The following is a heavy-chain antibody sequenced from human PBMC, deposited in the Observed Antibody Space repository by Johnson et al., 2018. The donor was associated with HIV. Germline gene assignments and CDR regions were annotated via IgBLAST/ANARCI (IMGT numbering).Heavy chain of an antibody. Sequence: VHLVESGGGLVQPGGSLRLSCAASGFTFSSYAMKWVRQAPGKGLEWVSALSGSDDSTYYADSVKGRFTISRDNSKNTLYLQMNSLRAEDTAVYYCARGIAVSNWVDIWGQGTMVTVSS. CDR1: GFTFSSYA. J-gene: IGHJ3*02. CDR3: ARGIAVSNWVDI. D-gene: IGHD6-19*01. CDR2: LSGSDDST. V-gene: IGHV3-23*04.